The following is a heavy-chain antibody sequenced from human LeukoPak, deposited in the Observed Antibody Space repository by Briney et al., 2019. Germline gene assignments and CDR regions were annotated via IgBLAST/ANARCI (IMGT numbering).Heavy chain of an antibody. J-gene: IGHJ4*02. Sequence: SGGSLRLSCAASGFSVSTNYMSWVRQAPGKGLEWVSVIYRSDSTYYADSVKGRFTISRDNSKNTLCLQMNSLRGEDTAVYYCARDRRGYSYGHFDNWGQGTLVTVSS. D-gene: IGHD5-18*01. CDR2: IYRSDST. CDR3: ARDRRGYSYGHFDN. CDR1: GFSVSTNY. V-gene: IGHV3-53*01.